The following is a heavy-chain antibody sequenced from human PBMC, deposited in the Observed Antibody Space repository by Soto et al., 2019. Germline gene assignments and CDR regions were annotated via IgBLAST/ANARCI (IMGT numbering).Heavy chain of an antibody. Sequence: GGSLRLSCAASGFIFSSYSMNWVRQAPGKGLEWVSYISSSSSTIYYADSVKGRFTISRDNAKNSLYLQMNSLRAEDTAVYYCAREMRTYYDIRGDYGMDVWGQGTTVTVSS. D-gene: IGHD3-9*01. CDR2: ISSSSSTI. CDR1: GFIFSSYS. J-gene: IGHJ6*02. CDR3: AREMRTYYDIRGDYGMDV. V-gene: IGHV3-48*01.